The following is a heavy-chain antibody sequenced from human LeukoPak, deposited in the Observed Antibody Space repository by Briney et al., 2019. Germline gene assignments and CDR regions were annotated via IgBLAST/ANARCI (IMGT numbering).Heavy chain of an antibody. CDR2: ISAYNGNT. J-gene: IGHJ3*02. CDR1: GGTFSSYG. V-gene: IGHV1-18*01. Sequence: ASVKVSCKASGGTFSSYGISWVRQAPGQGLEWMGWISAYNGNTNYAQKLQGRVTMTTDTSTSTAYMELRSLRSDDTAVYYRARDIFSYGAFDIWGQGTMVTVSS. D-gene: IGHD3-10*01. CDR3: ARDIFSYGAFDI.